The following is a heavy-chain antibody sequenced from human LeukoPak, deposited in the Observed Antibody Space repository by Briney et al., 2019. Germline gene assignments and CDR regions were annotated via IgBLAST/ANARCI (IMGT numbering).Heavy chain of an antibody. V-gene: IGHV1-2*02. CDR1: GYTFTGYA. D-gene: IGHD5-12*01. CDR3: AKKVRGPSHPLDF. J-gene: IGHJ4*02. CDR2: INPEKRDT. Sequence: ASVKVSCKASGYTFTGYAIHWVQQAPGQGLEWMGWINPEKRDTGYAHKFQGRVTITSDTSISTAYMELSSLRSDDTAVYYCAKKVRGPSHPLDFWGQGTLVTVSS.